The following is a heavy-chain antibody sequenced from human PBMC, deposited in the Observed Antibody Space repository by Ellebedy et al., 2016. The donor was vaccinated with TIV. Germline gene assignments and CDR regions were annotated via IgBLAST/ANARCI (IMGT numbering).Heavy chain of an antibody. J-gene: IGHJ4*02. V-gene: IGHV1-46*01. CDR2: INPSGGST. CDR1: GYTFTSYY. Sequence: ASVKASCXASGYTFTSYYMHWVRQAPGQGLEWMGIINPSGGSTSYAQKFQGRVTMTRDTSTSTVYMELSSLRSEDTAVYYCARDQEVGATIDYWGQGTLVTVSS. CDR3: ARDQEVGATIDY. D-gene: IGHD1-26*01.